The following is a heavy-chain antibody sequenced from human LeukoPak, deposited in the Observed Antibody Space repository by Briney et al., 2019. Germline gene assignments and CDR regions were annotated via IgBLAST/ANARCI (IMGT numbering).Heavy chain of an antibody. D-gene: IGHD2-2*01. CDR2: ISNSGSTI. Sequence: GGSLRLSCAASGFIFSDYYMSWIRQAPGKGLEWVSYISNSGSTIYYADSVKGRFTISRDNARNSLYLQMNSLRADDMAVYYCARHSADRGAFFDYWGQGTLVAVSS. V-gene: IGHV3-11*01. CDR3: ARHSADRGAFFDY. J-gene: IGHJ4*02. CDR1: GFIFSDYY.